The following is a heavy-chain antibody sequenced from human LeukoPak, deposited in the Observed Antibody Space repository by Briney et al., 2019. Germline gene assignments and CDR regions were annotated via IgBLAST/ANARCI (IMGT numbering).Heavy chain of an antibody. D-gene: IGHD2-15*01. V-gene: IGHV1-2*02. Sequence: ASVQPSCNASGYTFTRYYMHWVRQAPGQGPEWMGWINPNSGGKNYTQNFQGRISMTRDTSISTAYMELSRLRSDDTAVYYCARDHVQGSGGRYGFDPWGQGTLVTDSS. J-gene: IGHJ5*02. CDR1: GYTFTRYY. CDR2: INPNSGGK. CDR3: ARDHVQGSGGRYGFDP.